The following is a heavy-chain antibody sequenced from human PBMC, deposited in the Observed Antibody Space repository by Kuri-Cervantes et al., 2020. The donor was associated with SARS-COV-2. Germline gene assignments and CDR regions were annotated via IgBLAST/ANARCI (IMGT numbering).Heavy chain of an antibody. CDR3: TISDVVPAAIPCRWFDP. CDR2: ISAYNGNT. V-gene: IGHV1-18*01. CDR1: GYTFTSYG. J-gene: IGHJ5*02. D-gene: IGHD2-2*02. Sequence: ASVKVSCKASGYTFTSYGISWVRQAPGQGLEWMGWISAYNGNTNYAQKLQGRVTMTTDTSTSTAYMELMSLRSDDTAVYYCTISDVVPAAIPCRWFDPWGQGTLVTVSS.